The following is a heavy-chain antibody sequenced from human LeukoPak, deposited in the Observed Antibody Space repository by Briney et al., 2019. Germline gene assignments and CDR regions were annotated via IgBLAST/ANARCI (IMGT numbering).Heavy chain of an antibody. CDR3: GGLKGREGQNPY. D-gene: IGHD5-24*01. J-gene: IGHJ4*02. Sequence: SETLSLTCTVSGGSISSSSYYWGWIRQPPGKGLEWIGSIYYSGSTYYNPSLKSRVTISVDTSKNQFSLKLSSVTAADTAVYHGGGLKGREGQNPYWARGPRAPVS. CDR1: GGSISSSSYY. V-gene: IGHV4-39*01. CDR2: IYYSGST.